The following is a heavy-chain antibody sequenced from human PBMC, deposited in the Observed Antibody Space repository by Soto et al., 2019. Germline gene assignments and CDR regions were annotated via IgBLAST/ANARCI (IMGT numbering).Heavy chain of an antibody. J-gene: IGHJ6*02. CDR1: GFSLSTSGMC. CDR3: ARTTWRDSSGYYYYYYGMDV. Sequence: VSGPTLVNPTQTLTLTCTFSGFSLSTSGMCVSWIRQPPGKALEWLALIDWDDDKYYSTSLKTRLTISKDTSKNQVVLTMTNMDPVDTATYYCARTTWRDSSGYYYYYYGMDVWGQGTTVTVSS. CDR2: IDWDDDK. D-gene: IGHD3-22*01. V-gene: IGHV2-70*01.